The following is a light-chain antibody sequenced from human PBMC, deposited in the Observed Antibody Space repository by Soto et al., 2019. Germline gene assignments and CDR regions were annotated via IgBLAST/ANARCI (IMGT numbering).Light chain of an antibody. CDR2: GAS. Sequence: EIVMTQSPATLSVSPGERATLSCRASQSVSSNLAWYQQKPGQAPRLLIYGASTRATGIPARFSGSGSGTEFTLTISSLQSEDFAFYYCQQYNIWPPWTFGQGTKLEIK. CDR3: QQYNIWPPWT. V-gene: IGKV3-15*01. CDR1: QSVSSN. J-gene: IGKJ1*01.